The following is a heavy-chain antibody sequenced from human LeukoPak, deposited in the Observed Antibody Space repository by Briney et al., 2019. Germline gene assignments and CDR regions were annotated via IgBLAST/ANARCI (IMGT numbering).Heavy chain of an antibody. J-gene: IGHJ4*02. V-gene: IGHV4-61*02. CDR3: ARVAAAGTKFDY. D-gene: IGHD6-13*01. CDR2: IYTSGST. Sequence: PSETLSLTCTVSGGSISSSSYYWSWIRQPAGKGLEWIGRIYTSGSTYYNPSLKSRVTISVDRSKNQFSLKLSSVTAADTAVYYCARVAAAGTKFDYWGQGTLVTVSS. CDR1: GGSISSSSYY.